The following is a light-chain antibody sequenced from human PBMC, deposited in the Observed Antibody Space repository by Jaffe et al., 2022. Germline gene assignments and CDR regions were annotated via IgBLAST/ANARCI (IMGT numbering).Light chain of an antibody. CDR1: SSDVGDYNY. Sequence: QSALTQPPSASGSPGQSVTISCTGTSSDVGDYNYVSWFQQHPGKAPKLMIYDVNERPSGVPDRFSGSKSGSTASLTISGLQAEDEADYYCSSYAGINNLIVFGGGTKLTVL. V-gene: IGLV2-8*01. CDR2: DVN. CDR3: SSYAGINNLIV. J-gene: IGLJ3*02.